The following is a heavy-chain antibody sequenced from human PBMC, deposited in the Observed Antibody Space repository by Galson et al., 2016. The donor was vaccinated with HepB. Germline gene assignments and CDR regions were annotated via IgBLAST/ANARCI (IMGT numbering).Heavy chain of an antibody. Sequence: PALVKPTQTLTLTCTFSGFSLSTSGVGVAWIRQPPGKALEWLALIYWDDEKRYSPSLKSRLTITKDTSKNQVVFTMTNMDPVDTATYYCAHRHWGWSTGICSGWAYLNYWGQGTLVTVSS. CDR2: IYWDDEK. CDR1: GFSLSTSGVG. D-gene: IGHD2-15*01. CDR3: AHRHWGWSTGICSGWAYLNY. V-gene: IGHV2-5*02. J-gene: IGHJ4*02.